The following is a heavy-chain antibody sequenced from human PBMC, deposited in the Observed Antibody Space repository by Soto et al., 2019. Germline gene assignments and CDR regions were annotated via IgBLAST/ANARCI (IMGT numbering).Heavy chain of an antibody. CDR2: INSFSGDT. Sequence: QVQLVQSGAEVKKPGASVKVSCKASGYTFTHYGITWVRQAPGQGLEWMGWINSFSGDTNYPQKLQVRLTMNTDTSTITVYMELRNLRSDYTGVYCCASDLHSGGKYWYFDIWGRGTLVTVSS. CDR3: ASDLHSGGKYWYFDI. V-gene: IGHV1-18*01. J-gene: IGHJ2*01. CDR1: GYTFTHYG. D-gene: IGHD2-15*01.